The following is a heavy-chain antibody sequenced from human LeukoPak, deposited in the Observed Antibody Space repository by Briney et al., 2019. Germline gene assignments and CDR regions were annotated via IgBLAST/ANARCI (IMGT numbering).Heavy chain of an antibody. Sequence: PGGSLRLSCAASGFTFSTYYMDWVRQAPGKGLEWVSFITGSSSYIYYTDSVKGRFTISRDNAKNSLFLQMNSLRDEDTAVYYCTTDHYYYGSGSSRWGQGTLVTVSS. V-gene: IGHV3-21*01. J-gene: IGHJ4*02. D-gene: IGHD3-10*01. CDR1: GFTFSTYY. CDR2: ITGSSSYI. CDR3: TTDHYYYGSGSSR.